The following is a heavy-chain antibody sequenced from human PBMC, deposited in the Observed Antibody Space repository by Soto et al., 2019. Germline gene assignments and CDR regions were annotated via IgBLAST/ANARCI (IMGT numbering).Heavy chain of an antibody. D-gene: IGHD1-1*01. CDR3: VKGYWKGDV. J-gene: IGHJ6*02. V-gene: IGHV3-23*01. CDR1: GFTFSTYA. CDR2: ISGSGGSI. Sequence: EVQLLESGGGLVQHGGSLRLSCAASGFTFSTYAMNWVRQAPGNGLEWVSDISGSGGSIHYADSVKGRFTISRDHSKTTLYLQMNSLRDDDTAVYHCVKGYWKGDVWGQGTTVTVSS.